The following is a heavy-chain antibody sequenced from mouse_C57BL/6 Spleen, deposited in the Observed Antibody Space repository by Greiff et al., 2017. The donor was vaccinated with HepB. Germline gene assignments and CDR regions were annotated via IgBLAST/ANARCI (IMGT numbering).Heavy chain of an antibody. J-gene: IGHJ4*01. Sequence: QVHVKQSGPGLVAPSQSLSITCTVSGFSLTSYGVDWVRQPPGKGLEWLGVIWGGGSTNYNSALMSRLSISKDNSKSQVFLKMNSLQTDDTAMYYCAKHKIYDGYYDYAMDYWGQGTSVTVSS. CDR2: IWGGGST. V-gene: IGHV2-9*01. CDR1: GFSLTSYG. D-gene: IGHD2-3*01. CDR3: AKHKIYDGYYDYAMDY.